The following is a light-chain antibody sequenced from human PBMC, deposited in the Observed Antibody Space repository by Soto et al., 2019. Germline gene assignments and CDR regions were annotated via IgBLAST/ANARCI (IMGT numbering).Light chain of an antibody. V-gene: IGLV1-44*01. Sequence: QSELTQPPSASGTPGQTFIISCSGSRSDIGRNSVNWYQHLPGTAPKLLIYNNNQQPSCFRDQGSGSKSATSASLAIRRLQSEDEADYSCAAWDDSLTGPVFGTGTKVTVL. J-gene: IGLJ1*01. CDR1: RSDIGRNS. CDR2: NNN. CDR3: AAWDDSLTGPV.